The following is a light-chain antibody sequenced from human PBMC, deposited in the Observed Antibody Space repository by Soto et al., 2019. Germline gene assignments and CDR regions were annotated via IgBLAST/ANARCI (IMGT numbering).Light chain of an antibody. V-gene: IGKV3-20*01. CDR1: QSVSNSY. CDR2: GAS. CDR3: QHYGSSSWT. Sequence: EIVLTQSPGTLSLSPGERATLSCRASQSVSNSYLAWYQHKPGQAPRLLIYGASTRATGIPDRFSGSGSGTDFTLTISRLEPEESAVYYCQHYGSSSWTFGQGTKVE. J-gene: IGKJ1*01.